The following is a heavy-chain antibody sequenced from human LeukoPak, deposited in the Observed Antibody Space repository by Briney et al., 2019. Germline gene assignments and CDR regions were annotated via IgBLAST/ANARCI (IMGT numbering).Heavy chain of an antibody. D-gene: IGHD1-26*01. CDR3: ARAVSMQIWWETVFDP. CDR1: GGSMTSGNYY. J-gene: IGHJ5*02. CDR2: TFYTGST. V-gene: IGHV4-31*01. Sequence: SETLSLTCTVSGGSMTSGNYYWTWIRQRPGRGLEWIGHTFYTGSTYYNPSLKNPLSISVDTSKNQFSLNLTSVTAADTAVYFCARAVSMQIWWETVFDPWGQGTQVTVSS.